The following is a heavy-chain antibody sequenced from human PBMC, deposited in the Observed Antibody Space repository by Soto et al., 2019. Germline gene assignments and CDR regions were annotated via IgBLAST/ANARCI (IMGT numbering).Heavy chain of an antibody. Sequence: ASVKVSCKASGYTFTGYGISWVRQAPGQGLEWMGWISAYNGNTNYAQKLQGRDTMTTDTSTSTAYMELRSLRSDDTAVYYCARVRSKGDGFDYWGQGTLVTVSS. D-gene: IGHD3-10*01. CDR3: ARVRSKGDGFDY. CDR1: GYTFTGYG. CDR2: ISAYNGNT. V-gene: IGHV1-18*01. J-gene: IGHJ4*02.